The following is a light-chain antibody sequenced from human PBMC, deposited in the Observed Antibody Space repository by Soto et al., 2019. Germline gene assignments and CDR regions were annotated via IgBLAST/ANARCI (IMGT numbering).Light chain of an antibody. Sequence: EIVMTQSPATLSVSPGERATLSCRASQSLSFNLAWYQQKPGQAPRLLIYAASTRATGIPARFSGSGSGTDFTLTISSLESEDFAVYSCQQYYKWPPITFGQGTRLEI. CDR2: AAS. CDR3: QQYYKWPPIT. J-gene: IGKJ5*01. V-gene: IGKV3-15*01. CDR1: QSLSFN.